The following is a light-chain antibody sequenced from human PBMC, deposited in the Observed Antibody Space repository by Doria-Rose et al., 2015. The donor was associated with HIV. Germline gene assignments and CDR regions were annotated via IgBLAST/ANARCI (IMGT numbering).Light chain of an antibody. CDR2: DGS. Sequence: DIVMTQSSGTLSLSPGERATLSCRASQSFSSTYLAWYQQQPGQAPSLLIYDGSTRATGIPDRFSASESGTDFTLTINRLEPEDFALYYCHQYGTSWTFGQGTKVEI. V-gene: IGKV3-20*01. CDR1: QSFSSTY. CDR3: HQYGTSWT. J-gene: IGKJ1*01.